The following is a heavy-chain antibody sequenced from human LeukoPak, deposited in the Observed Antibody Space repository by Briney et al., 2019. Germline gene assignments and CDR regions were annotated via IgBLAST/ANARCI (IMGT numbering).Heavy chain of an antibody. Sequence: SETLSLTCSVSGGSIRSGDHHWAWVRQPPGKGLEFIGSLDESGRPYYNRPLKSRVSISGDTSGKQFSLNLTSVTAADTAVYFCSRDLGGYPFFMDVWGRGTTVIVSS. CDR1: GGSIRSGDHH. J-gene: IGHJ6*03. V-gene: IGHV4-39*07. CDR3: SRDLGGYPFFMDV. D-gene: IGHD2-15*01. CDR2: LDESGRP.